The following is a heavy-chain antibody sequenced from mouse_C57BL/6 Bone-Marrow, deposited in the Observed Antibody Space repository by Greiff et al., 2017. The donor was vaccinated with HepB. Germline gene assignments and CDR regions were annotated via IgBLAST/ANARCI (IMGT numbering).Heavy chain of an antibody. CDR1: GYTFTSYG. V-gene: IGHV1-81*01. D-gene: IGHD1-1*01. J-gene: IGHJ1*03. Sequence: VKLQQSGAELARPGASVKLSCKASGYTFTSYGISWVKQRTGQGLEWIGEIYPRSGNTYYNEKFKGKATLTADKSSSTAYMELRSLTSEDSAVYFCARRPYYYGSSYWYFDVWGTGTTVTVSS. CDR2: IYPRSGNT. CDR3: ARRPYYYGSSYWYFDV.